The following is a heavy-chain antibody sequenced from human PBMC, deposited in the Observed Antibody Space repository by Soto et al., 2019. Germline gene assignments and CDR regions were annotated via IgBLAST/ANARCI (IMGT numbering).Heavy chain of an antibody. CDR2: ISGSGTAT. D-gene: IGHD3-10*01. V-gene: IGHV3-23*01. Sequence: PGGSLSLSCEASGFPFWTYSMSWVRQAPRKGLEWVSGISGSGTATYYTDSVKGRFTISRDNSNNTLYLQMNSLRAEDTGVYYCARELLYGSGSRNFHYYGMDVWGQGTTVTVSS. J-gene: IGHJ6*02. CDR3: ARELLYGSGSRNFHYYGMDV. CDR1: GFPFWTYS.